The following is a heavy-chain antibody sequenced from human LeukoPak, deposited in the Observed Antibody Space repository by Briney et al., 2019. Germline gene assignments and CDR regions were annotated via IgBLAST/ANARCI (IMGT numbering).Heavy chain of an antibody. CDR1: GGSISSGSYY. D-gene: IGHD3-10*01. V-gene: IGHV4-61*02. CDR3: ARDRVMVRGVIIDY. Sequence: SETLSLTCTVSGGSISSGSYYWSWIRQPAGKGLEWIGRIYTSGSTNYNPSLKSRVTISVDTSKNQFSLKLSSVTAADTAVYYCARDRVMVRGVIIDYWGQGTLVTVSS. CDR2: IYTSGST. J-gene: IGHJ4*02.